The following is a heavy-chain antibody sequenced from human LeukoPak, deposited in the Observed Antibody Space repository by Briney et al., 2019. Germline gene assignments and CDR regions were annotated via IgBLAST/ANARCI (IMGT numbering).Heavy chain of an antibody. V-gene: IGHV3-7*01. CDR3: ATVAGYFDY. Sequence: PSETLSLTCAVSGGSISSSNWWSWVRQPPGKGLEWVASIQKDGSQKYYLESVKGRFTISRDNTKNSLYLHMSSLRADDTAVYFCATVAGYFDYWGQGTLVTVSS. CDR2: IQKDGSQK. J-gene: IGHJ4*02. D-gene: IGHD2-21*01. CDR1: GGSISSSNW.